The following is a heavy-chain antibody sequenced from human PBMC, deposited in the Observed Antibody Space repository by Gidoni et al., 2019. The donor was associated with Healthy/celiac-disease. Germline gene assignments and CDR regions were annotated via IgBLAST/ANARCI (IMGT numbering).Heavy chain of an antibody. D-gene: IGHD6-6*01. J-gene: IGHJ4*02. CDR2: INHSGST. CDR3: ARAFRYRVYSSSSPPYYYFDY. V-gene: IGHV4-34*01. CDR1: GGSFSGYY. Sequence: QVQLQQWGAGLLKPSETLSLTCAVYGGSFSGYYWSWIRQPPGKGLEWIGEINHSGSTNYNPSLKSRVTISVDTSKNQFSLKLSSVTAADTAVYYCARAFRYRVYSSSSPPYYYFDYWGQGTLVTVSS.